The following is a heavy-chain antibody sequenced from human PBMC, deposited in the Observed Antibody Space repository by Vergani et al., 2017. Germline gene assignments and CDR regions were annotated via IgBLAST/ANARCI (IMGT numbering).Heavy chain of an antibody. CDR1: GFTFSDYY. Sequence: QVQLVESGGGLVKPGGSLRLSCAASGFTFSDYYMSWIRQAPGKGLEWVSYISSSSSYTNYADSVKGRFTISRDNAKNSLYLQMNSLRAEDTAVYYCAAGPYYYDGSNDYWGQGTLVTVSS. J-gene: IGHJ4*02. V-gene: IGHV3-11*05. CDR3: AAGPYYYDGSNDY. CDR2: ISSSSSYT. D-gene: IGHD3-22*01.